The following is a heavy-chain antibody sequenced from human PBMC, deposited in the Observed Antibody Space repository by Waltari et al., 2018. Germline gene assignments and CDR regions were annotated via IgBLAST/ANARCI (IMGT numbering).Heavy chain of an antibody. CDR1: GYSISSGYY. CDR3: ATSSYYYGSGSYYNA. CDR2: IYHSGST. Sequence: QVQLQESGPGLVKPSETLSLTCAVSGYSISSGYYWGWIRQPPGKGLEWIGSIYHSGSTYYNPSLKSRVTISVDTSKNQLSLKLSSVTAADTAVYYCATSSYYYGSGSYYNAWGQGTLVTVSS. D-gene: IGHD3-10*01. J-gene: IGHJ5*02. V-gene: IGHV4-38-2*01.